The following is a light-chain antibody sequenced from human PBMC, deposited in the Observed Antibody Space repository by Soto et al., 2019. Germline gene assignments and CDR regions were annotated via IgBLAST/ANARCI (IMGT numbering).Light chain of an antibody. J-gene: IGKJ5*01. CDR1: QSVSSN. CDR3: QQYGSSLIT. V-gene: IGKV3-20*01. Sequence: EIMLTQSQGTLSLSPGERATLSCLASQSVSSNLAWYQQKPGQAPRLLIYGASTRATGIPARFSGSGSGTDFTLTISRLEPEDFAVYYCQQYGSSLITFGQGTRLEI. CDR2: GAS.